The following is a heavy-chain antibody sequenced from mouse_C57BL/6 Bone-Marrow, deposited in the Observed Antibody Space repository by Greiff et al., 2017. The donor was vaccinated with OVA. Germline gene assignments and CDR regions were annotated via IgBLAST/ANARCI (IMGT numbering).Heavy chain of an antibody. CDR3: ARLGGFAY. V-gene: IGHV1-50*01. J-gene: IGHJ3*01. Sequence: QVHVKQPGAELVKPGASVKLSCKASGYNFTSYWMQWVKQRPGQGLEWIGEIDPSDSYTNYNQKFKGKATLTVDTSSSTAYMQLSSLTSEGSAVYYCARLGGFAYWGQGTLVTVSA. CDR2: IDPSDSYT. CDR1: GYNFTSYW. D-gene: IGHD4-1*01.